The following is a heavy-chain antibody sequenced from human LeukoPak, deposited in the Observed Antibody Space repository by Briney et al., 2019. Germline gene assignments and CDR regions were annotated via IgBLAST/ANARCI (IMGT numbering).Heavy chain of an antibody. CDR2: IYSSGST. CDR1: GGSISSYY. CDR3: ARRASSGLFDY. J-gene: IGHJ4*02. V-gene: IGHV4-59*01. Sequence: SETLSLTCTVSGGSISSYYWSWIRQPPGKGLEWIGYIYSSGSTNYNPSLKSRVTISVDTSKDQFSLKLSSVTAADTAVYYCARRASSGLFDYWGQGTLVTVSS. D-gene: IGHD6-19*01.